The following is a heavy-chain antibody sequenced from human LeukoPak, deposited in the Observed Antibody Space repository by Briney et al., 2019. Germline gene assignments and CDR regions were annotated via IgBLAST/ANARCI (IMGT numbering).Heavy chain of an antibody. CDR1: GYSFTSYW. CDR3: ARRRGDDYVWGSYGEIDY. CDR2: IYSGDSET. Sequence: GESLKISCKGSGYSFTSYWVGWVGQMPGKGLGWMGVIYSGDSETRYSPSFQGQVTISADKSISTAYLQWSSLKASDTAMHYCARRRGDDYVWGSYGEIDYWGQGTLVTVSS. D-gene: IGHD3-16*01. V-gene: IGHV5-51*01. J-gene: IGHJ4*02.